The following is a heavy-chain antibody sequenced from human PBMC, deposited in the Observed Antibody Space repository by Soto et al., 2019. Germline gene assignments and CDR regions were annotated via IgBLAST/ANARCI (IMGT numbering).Heavy chain of an antibody. V-gene: IGHV3-33*01. Sequence: QVQLVESGGGVVQPGRSLRLSCAASGITFSNYGTHWVRQAPGKGLEWLAVIWYDGRDKYYADSVKGRFTISRDNSNNTLYLQMNSLTADDTAVYYCVSGYGYFENWGQGTLVTVYS. CDR3: VSGYGYFEN. J-gene: IGHJ4*02. CDR1: GITFSNYG. CDR2: IWYDGRDK. D-gene: IGHD3-22*01.